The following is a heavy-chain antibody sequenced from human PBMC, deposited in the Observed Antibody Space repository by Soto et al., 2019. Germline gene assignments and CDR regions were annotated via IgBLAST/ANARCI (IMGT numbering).Heavy chain of an antibody. V-gene: IGHV4-30-2*01. CDR3: ASTDTAMAKFDY. CDR2: IYHSGST. J-gene: IGHJ4*02. CDR1: GGSISGGGYS. Sequence: SETLSLTCAVSGGSISGGGYSWTWIRQPPGKGLEWIGYIYHSGSTYYNPSLKSRVTISVDRSKNQFSLKLSSVTAADTAVYYCASTDTAMAKFDYWGQGTLVTVSS. D-gene: IGHD5-18*01.